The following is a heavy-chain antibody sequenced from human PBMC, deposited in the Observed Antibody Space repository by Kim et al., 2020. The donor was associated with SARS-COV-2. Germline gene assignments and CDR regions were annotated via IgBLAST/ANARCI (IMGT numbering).Heavy chain of an antibody. V-gene: IGHV3-7*01. Sequence: GGSLRLSCAASGFTFSNYWMTWVRQAPGKGLEWVANIRQDGSEKYYVDSVKGRFTISRDNAANSLYLQMNSLRAEDTAVYYCASTHYDSSGYNYWYFDLWGRGTLVTVSS. CDR3: ASTHYDSSGYNYWYFDL. J-gene: IGHJ2*01. CDR1: GFTFSNYW. D-gene: IGHD3-22*01. CDR2: IRQDGSEK.